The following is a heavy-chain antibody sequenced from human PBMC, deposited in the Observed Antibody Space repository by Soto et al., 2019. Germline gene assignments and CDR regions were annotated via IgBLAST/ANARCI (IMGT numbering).Heavy chain of an antibody. CDR2: IRGSGGNK. CDR3: AKAVRLHSLYYSYMDV. V-gene: IGHV3-23*01. Sequence: EVQLLESGGDLVQPGGSLRLSCAPSGFTVTSYAMSWVRQAPGKGREWVSTIRGSGGNKLYADSGKVRFTISRASSKNTLYLQRTRLRAEATAVYPCAKAVRLHSLYYSYMDVWGRGTTVTVSS. D-gene: IGHD2-15*01. J-gene: IGHJ6*03. CDR1: GFTVTSYA.